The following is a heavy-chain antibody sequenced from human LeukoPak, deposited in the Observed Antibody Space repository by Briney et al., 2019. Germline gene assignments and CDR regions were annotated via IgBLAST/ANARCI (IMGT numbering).Heavy chain of an antibody. V-gene: IGHV3-23*01. D-gene: IGHD2-15*01. Sequence: PGGSLRLSCVASGFTFNTYNMSWVRQAPGKGLEWVSAISGSGGSTYYADSVKGRFTISRDNSKNTLYLQMNSLRAEDTAVYYCAKEKACLRGPYYMDVWGKGTTVTISS. CDR3: AKEKACLRGPYYMDV. CDR1: GFTFNTYN. CDR2: ISGSGGST. J-gene: IGHJ6*03.